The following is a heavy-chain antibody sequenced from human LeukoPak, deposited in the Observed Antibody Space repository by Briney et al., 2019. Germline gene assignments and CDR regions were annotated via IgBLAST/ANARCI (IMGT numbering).Heavy chain of an antibody. J-gene: IGHJ6*02. CDR2: IYYSGST. CDR3: ARDTAGDYSYYHGMDV. Sequence: PSQTLSLTCTVSGDSIYGGDYYWSWIRQPPGKGLEWIGYIYYSGSTYYNPSLKSRVTISIDTSKNQFSLKLRSVTAADTAAYFCARDTAGDYSYYHGMDVWGQGTTVTVSS. D-gene: IGHD5-18*01. CDR1: GDSIYGGDYY. V-gene: IGHV4-30-4*08.